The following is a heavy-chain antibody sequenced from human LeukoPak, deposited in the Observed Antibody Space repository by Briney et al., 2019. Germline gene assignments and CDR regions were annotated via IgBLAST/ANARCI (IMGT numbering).Heavy chain of an antibody. D-gene: IGHD3-10*01. CDR1: GYSISSGYY. Sequence: SETLSLTCAVSGYSISSGYYWGWIRQPPGEGLEWIGSIYHSGSTYYNPSLKSRVTISVDTSKNQFSLKLSSVTAADTAVYYCARIVLLWFGESYYMDVWGKGTTVTVSS. CDR2: IYHSGST. J-gene: IGHJ6*03. V-gene: IGHV4-38-2*01. CDR3: ARIVLLWFGESYYMDV.